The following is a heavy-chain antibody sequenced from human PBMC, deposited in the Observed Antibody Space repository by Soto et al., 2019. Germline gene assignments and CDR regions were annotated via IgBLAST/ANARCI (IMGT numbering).Heavy chain of an antibody. Sequence: ASVKVSCKASGYTLTGYYIHWVRQAPGQGLEWMGWVNPNSGDTHYAQKFQGWVTMTTDTSISTAYMELNRLRSDDTAVYYCARVRCYGMDVWGQGTTVTVSS. CDR2: VNPNSGDT. CDR3: ARVRCYGMDV. CDR1: GYTLTGYY. V-gene: IGHV1-2*04. J-gene: IGHJ6*02.